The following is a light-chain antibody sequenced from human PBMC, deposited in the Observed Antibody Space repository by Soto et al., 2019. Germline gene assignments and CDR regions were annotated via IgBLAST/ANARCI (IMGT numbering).Light chain of an antibody. Sequence: DLPMTQSPSTLSASVGDRVTITCRASQSIRSWLAWYQQKPGKAPQLLIYDASNLESGVPSRFSGSGSGTEFTLTISSLQPDDFASYYCQQYDSFSKTFGRGTKVEVK. J-gene: IGKJ1*01. CDR1: QSIRSW. V-gene: IGKV1-5*01. CDR3: QQYDSFSKT. CDR2: DAS.